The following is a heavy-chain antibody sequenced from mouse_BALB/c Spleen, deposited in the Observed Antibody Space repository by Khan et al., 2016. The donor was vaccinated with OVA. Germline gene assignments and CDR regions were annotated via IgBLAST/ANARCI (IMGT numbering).Heavy chain of an antibody. V-gene: IGHV1-7*01. J-gene: IGHJ2*01. CDR1: GYTFINYW. Sequence: QVRLQQSGAELAKPGASVKMSCKASGYTFINYWILWIKQRPGQGLEWIGYINPSTGYTEYNPNFKDKATLTADKSSSTAYMQLRSLTSEDSTVYYCARRGLRWDFDYWGQGTTLTVSS. CDR2: INPSTGYT. D-gene: IGHD1-1*01. CDR3: ARRGLRWDFDY.